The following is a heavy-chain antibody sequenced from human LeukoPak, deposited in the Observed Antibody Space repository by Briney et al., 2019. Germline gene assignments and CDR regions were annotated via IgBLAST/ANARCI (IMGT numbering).Heavy chain of an antibody. CDR3: AQDPTTSYDILTGFGSSKPPVYYYYGMDV. Sequence: QPGRSLRLSCAASGFTFSSYGMHWVRQAPGKGLEWVAVISYDGSNKYYADSVKGRFTISRDNSKNTLYLQMNSLRAEDTAVYYCAQDPTTSYDILTGFGSSKPPVYYYYGMDVWGQGTTVTVSS. CDR2: ISYDGSNK. J-gene: IGHJ6*02. V-gene: IGHV3-30*18. D-gene: IGHD3-9*01. CDR1: GFTFSSYG.